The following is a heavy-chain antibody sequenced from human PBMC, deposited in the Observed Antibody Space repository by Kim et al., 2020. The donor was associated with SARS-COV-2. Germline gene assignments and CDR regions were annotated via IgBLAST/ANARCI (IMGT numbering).Heavy chain of an antibody. CDR3: AKGLWFGELCLYAFEI. V-gene: IGHV3-30*18. Sequence: GGSLRLSCAASGFTFSTYAMHWVRQAPGKGLEWVAVTSNGGSKKYYADSVKGRFTISRDNSKNTVYLQMSSLRAEDTAVYYCAKGLWFGELCLYAFEIWGQGTMATVSS. CDR2: TSNGGSKK. D-gene: IGHD3-10*01. CDR1: GFTFSTYA. J-gene: IGHJ3*02.